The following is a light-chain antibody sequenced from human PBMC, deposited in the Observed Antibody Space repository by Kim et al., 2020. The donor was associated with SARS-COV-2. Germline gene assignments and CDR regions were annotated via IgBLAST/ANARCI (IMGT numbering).Light chain of an antibody. Sequence: EVVLTQSPAPLSLSPGERATLSCRASQSVNSYLAWYQQRPGQAPRLLIYDVSDRATGIPARFSGSGSGTDFTLTISSLEPEDFAVYYCQQRRHWPLTFGGGTKVDIK. CDR3: QQRRHWPLT. J-gene: IGKJ4*01. CDR2: DVS. V-gene: IGKV3-11*01. CDR1: QSVNSY.